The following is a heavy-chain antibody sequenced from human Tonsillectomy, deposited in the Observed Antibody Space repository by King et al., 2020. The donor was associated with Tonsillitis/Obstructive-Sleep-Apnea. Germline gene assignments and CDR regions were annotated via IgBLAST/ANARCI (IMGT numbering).Heavy chain of an antibody. J-gene: IGHJ4*02. CDR1: GYTFTGYY. Sequence: QLVQSGAEVKKPGASVKVSCKASGYTFTGYYIHWVRQAPGQGLEWMGWINPNNGGTKYAQKFQGRVTVTRDTSISTAYMELSSLRSDDTAVYFCTRRTVTDCFDYWGQGTLVTVSS. CDR3: TRRTVTDCFDY. V-gene: IGHV1-2*02. D-gene: IGHD4-17*01. CDR2: INPNNGGT.